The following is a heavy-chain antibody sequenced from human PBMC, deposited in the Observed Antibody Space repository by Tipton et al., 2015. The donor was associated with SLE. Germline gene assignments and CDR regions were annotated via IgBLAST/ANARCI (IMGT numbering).Heavy chain of an antibody. Sequence: TLSLTCTVSGGSIRSAGYSWSWIRQPPGKGLEWIGYIYQSGNTYYNPSLKSRVTISVDRSKNQFSLKLSSVTAADTAVHFCWGYYNYGMDVWGQGTTVTVSS. CDR2: IYQSGNT. V-gene: IGHV4-30-2*01. D-gene: IGHD3-16*01. J-gene: IGHJ6*02. CDR1: GGSIRSAGYS. CDR3: WGYYNYGMDV.